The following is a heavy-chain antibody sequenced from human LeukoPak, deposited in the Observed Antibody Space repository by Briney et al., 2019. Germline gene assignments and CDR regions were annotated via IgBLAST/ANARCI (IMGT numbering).Heavy chain of an antibody. Sequence: SETLSLTCAVYGGSFSGYYWSWIRQPPGKGLEWIGEINHSGSTNYNPSLKSRVTISVDASKNQFSLKLSSVTAADTAVYYCARGHTAMAHADYGHGRWFDPWGQGTLVTVSS. CDR2: INHSGST. CDR1: GGSFSGYY. CDR3: ARGHTAMAHADYGHGRWFDP. J-gene: IGHJ5*02. D-gene: IGHD5-18*01. V-gene: IGHV4-34*01.